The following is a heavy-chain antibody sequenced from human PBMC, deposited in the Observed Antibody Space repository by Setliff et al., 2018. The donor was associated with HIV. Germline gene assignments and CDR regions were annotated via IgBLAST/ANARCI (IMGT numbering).Heavy chain of an antibody. V-gene: IGHV3-48*04. CDR1: GFTFNIYS. D-gene: IGHD2-2*01. CDR3: ARSRPTNYFDY. CDR2: ISSSSSTI. J-gene: IGHJ4*02. Sequence: GGSLRLSCTASGFTFNIYSMNWVRQAPGKGLEWVSYISSSSSTIHHSDSVKGRFTISRDNAKNSLYLQMNSLRAEDTAMYYCARSRPTNYFDYWGQGTLVTVSS.